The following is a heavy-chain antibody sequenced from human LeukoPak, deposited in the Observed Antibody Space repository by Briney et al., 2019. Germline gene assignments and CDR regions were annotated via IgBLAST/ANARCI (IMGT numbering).Heavy chain of an antibody. CDR2: IRYDGSDT. D-gene: IGHD3-22*01. CDR3: ARDLGQYYDTSDNWFDP. CDR1: GFIFSGYG. Sequence: PGGSLRLSCAASGFIFSGYGMHWVRQAPGKGLEWVSFIRYDGSDTEYADSVKGRFTISRDNAKNTLNLQMNSLRAEDTAVYYCARDLGQYYDTSDNWFDPWGQGTLVTVSS. V-gene: IGHV3-30*02. J-gene: IGHJ5*02.